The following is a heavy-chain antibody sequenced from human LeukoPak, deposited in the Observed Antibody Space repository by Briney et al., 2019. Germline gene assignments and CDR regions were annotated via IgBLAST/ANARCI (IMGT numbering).Heavy chain of an antibody. CDR1: GGSISSYY. Sequence: SETLSLTCTVSGGSISSYYWSWIRQPPGKGLEWIGYIYYSGSTNYNPSLKSRVTISVDTSKNQFSLKLSSVTAADTVVYYCARHVLMTTVTQPYYYYYMDVSGKGTTVTVSS. D-gene: IGHD4-17*01. CDR3: ARHVLMTTVTQPYYYYYMDV. V-gene: IGHV4-59*08. J-gene: IGHJ6*03. CDR2: IYYSGST.